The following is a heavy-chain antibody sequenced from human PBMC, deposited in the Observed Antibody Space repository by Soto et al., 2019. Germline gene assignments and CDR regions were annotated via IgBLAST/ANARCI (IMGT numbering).Heavy chain of an antibody. CDR1: GFTFGGYA. CDR3: AKDLVSMVRGASYYSYGMDV. D-gene: IGHD3-10*01. V-gene: IGHV3-49*03. J-gene: IGHJ6*02. CDR2: IRSKPYDGTT. Sequence: GGSLRLSCTASGFTFGGYAMSWFRHAPGKGLEWVGFIRSKPYDGTTEYAASAKGRFTISRDDSKSIAYLQMNSLKTEDTAVYYCAKDLVSMVRGASYYSYGMDVWGQGTTVTVSS.